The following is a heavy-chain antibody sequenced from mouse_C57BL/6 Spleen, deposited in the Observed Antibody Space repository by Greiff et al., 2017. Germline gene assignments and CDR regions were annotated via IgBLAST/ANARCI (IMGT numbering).Heavy chain of an antibody. CDR2: IDPSDSYT. CDR3: ARGDSSSYDWFAD. V-gene: IGHV1-69*01. Sequence: VQLQQPGAELVMPGASVKLSCKASGYTFTSYWMHWVKQRPGQGLEWIGEIDPSDSYTNYNQKFKGKSTLTADKSSSTAYMQLSSLTSEDSAVYYCARGDSSSYDWFADWGQGTLVTVSA. J-gene: IGHJ3*01. D-gene: IGHD1-1*01. CDR1: GYTFTSYW.